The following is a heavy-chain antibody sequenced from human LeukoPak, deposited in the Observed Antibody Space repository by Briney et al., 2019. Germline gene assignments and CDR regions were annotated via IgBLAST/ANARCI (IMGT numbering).Heavy chain of an antibody. CDR3: ATTSIAARPRSGMDV. D-gene: IGHD6-6*01. V-gene: IGHV3-21*01. J-gene: IGHJ6*02. CDR2: ISSSSSYI. CDR1: GFTFSSYS. Sequence: GGSLRLSCAASGFTFSSYSMNWVRQAPGKGLEWVSSISSSSSYIYYADSVKGRFTISRDNAKNPLYLQMNSLRAEDTAVYYCATTSIAARPRSGMDVWGQGTTVTVSS.